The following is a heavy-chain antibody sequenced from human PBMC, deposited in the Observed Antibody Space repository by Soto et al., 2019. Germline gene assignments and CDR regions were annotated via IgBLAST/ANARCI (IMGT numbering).Heavy chain of an antibody. CDR2: TIPIFGTA. J-gene: IGHJ6*02. CDR3: ARDRFYCGGDCYGTYYYYGMDV. Sequence: SVKVSCKASGGTFSSYAISWVRQAPGQGLEWMGGTIPIFGTANYAQKFQGRVTITADESTSTAYMELSSLRSEDTAVYYCARDRFYCGGDCYGTYYYYGMDVWGQGTTVTVSS. D-gene: IGHD2-21*02. CDR1: GGTFSSYA. V-gene: IGHV1-69*13.